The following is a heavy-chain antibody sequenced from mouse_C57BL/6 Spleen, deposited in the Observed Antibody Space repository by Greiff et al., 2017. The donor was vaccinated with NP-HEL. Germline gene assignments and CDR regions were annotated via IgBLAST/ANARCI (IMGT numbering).Heavy chain of an antibody. J-gene: IGHJ4*01. CDR2: ISSGSSTI. Sequence: EVNVVESGGGLVKPGGSLKLSCAASGFTFSDYGMHWVRQAPEKGLEWVAYISSGSSTIYYADTVKGRFTISRDNAKNTLFLQMTSLRSEDTAMYYCARDGVTSYYYAMDYWGQGTSVTVSS. CDR3: ARDGVTSYYYAMDY. V-gene: IGHV5-17*01. CDR1: GFTFSDYG. D-gene: IGHD2-2*01.